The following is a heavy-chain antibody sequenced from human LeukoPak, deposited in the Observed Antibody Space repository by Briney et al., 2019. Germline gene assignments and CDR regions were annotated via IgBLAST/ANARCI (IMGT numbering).Heavy chain of an antibody. CDR2: IIPIFGTA. J-gene: IGHJ4*02. D-gene: IGHD3-22*01. V-gene: IGHV1-69*05. Sequence: SVKVSCKASGGTFSSYAISWVRQAPGQGLEWMGRIIPIFGTANYAQKFQGRVTITTDESTSTAYMELSSLRSEDTAVYYCARGKDYYDSSSYLDYWGQGTLVTVSS. CDR1: GGTFSSYA. CDR3: ARGKDYYDSSSYLDY.